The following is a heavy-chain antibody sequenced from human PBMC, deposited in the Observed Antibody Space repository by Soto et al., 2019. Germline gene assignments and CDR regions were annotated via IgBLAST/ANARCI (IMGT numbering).Heavy chain of an antibody. J-gene: IGHJ3*02. CDR3: ARDLNSYGSNSGNDAFDI. Sequence: GGSLRLSCAASGFTFSSYSMNWVRQAPGKGLEWVSYISSSSSYIYYADSLKGRFTISRDNAKNSLYLQMNSLRAEDTAVYYCARDLNSYGSNSGNDAFDIWGQGTMVTGSS. CDR1: GFTFSSYS. V-gene: IGHV3-21*01. D-gene: IGHD4-17*01. CDR2: ISSSSSYI.